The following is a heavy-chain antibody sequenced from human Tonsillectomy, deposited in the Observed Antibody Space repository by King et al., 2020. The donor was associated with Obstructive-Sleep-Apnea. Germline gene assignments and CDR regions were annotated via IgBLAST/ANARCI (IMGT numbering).Heavy chain of an antibody. V-gene: IGHV3-15*01. CDR1: GVTFNNAW. J-gene: IGHJ4*02. CDR3: TTLFAGDYFDNVAFYWYFDH. CDR2: IKSETDGATT. Sequence: VQLVESGGGLVKPGGSLRLSCAASGVTFNNAWMSWVRQAPGKGLEWVGRIKSETDGATTDYAAPVKGRFTISRDDSKNTLYLQMNGLKAEDTARYYGTTLFAGDYFDNVAFYWYFDHWGQGSLVTVSS. D-gene: IGHD3-22*01.